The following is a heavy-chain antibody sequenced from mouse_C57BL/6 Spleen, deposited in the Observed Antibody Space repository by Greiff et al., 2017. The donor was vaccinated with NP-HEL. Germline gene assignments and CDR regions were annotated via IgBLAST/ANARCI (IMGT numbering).Heavy chain of an antibody. V-gene: IGHV1-54*01. J-gene: IGHJ2*01. CDR1: GYAFTNYL. CDR3: ARSGYFDY. Sequence: VQLHQSGAELVRPGTSVKVSCKASGYAFTNYLIEWVKQRPGQGLEWIGVINPGSGGTNYNEKFKGKATLTADKSSSTAYMQLSSLTSEDSAVYFCARSGYFDYWGQGTTLTVSA. CDR2: INPGSGGT. D-gene: IGHD3-1*01.